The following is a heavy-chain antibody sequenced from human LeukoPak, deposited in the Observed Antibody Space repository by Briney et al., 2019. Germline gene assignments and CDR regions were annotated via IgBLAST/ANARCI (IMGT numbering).Heavy chain of an antibody. CDR2: ISSSSSYI. V-gene: IGHV3-21*01. Sequence: GGSLRLSCAASGFTFSSYSMNWVRQAPGKGLEWVSSISSSSSYIYYADSAKGRFTISRDNAKNSLYLQMNSLRAEDTAVYYCARDYYDSSGYRRPLDYWGQGTLVTVSS. CDR3: ARDYYDSSGYRRPLDY. J-gene: IGHJ4*02. D-gene: IGHD3-22*01. CDR1: GFTFSSYS.